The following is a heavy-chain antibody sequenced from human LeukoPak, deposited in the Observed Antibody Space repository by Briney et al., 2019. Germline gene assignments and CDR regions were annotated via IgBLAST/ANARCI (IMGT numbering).Heavy chain of an antibody. D-gene: IGHD6-19*01. J-gene: IGHJ3*02. Sequence: PSETLSLTCTVSGGFIRSYYWSWIRQPPGKGLEWIGYIYYSGSTNYNPSLKSRVTISVDTSKNQFSLKLSSVTAADTAVYYCARASSGWHGDIWGQGTMVTVSS. CDR2: IYYSGST. CDR1: GGFIRSYY. CDR3: ARASSGWHGDI. V-gene: IGHV4-59*01.